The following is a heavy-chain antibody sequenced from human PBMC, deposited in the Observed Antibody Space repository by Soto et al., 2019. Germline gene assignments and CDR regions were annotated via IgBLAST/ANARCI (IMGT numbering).Heavy chain of an antibody. Sequence: QVQLQESGPGLVKPSQTLSLTCTVSGGSISSGGYYWSWIRQHPGKGLEWIGYIYYSGSTYYNPSLKSRVTIAVDPSKNQFSLKLSSVTAADTAVYYCARSSLTVSGSDYGMDVWGQGTTVTVSS. D-gene: IGHD3-16*01. J-gene: IGHJ6*02. CDR1: GGSISSGGYY. V-gene: IGHV4-31*03. CDR3: ARSSLTVSGSDYGMDV. CDR2: IYYSGST.